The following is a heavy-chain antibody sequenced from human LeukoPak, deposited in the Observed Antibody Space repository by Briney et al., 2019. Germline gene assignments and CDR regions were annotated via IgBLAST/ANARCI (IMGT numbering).Heavy chain of an antibody. D-gene: IGHD2-15*01. CDR2: IIPIFGTA. CDR3: ARDRFYCSGGSCYSEYFDY. Sequence: GASVKVSCKASGGTFSSYAISRVRQAPGQGLEWMGGIIPIFGTANYAQKFQGRVTITADESTSTAYMELSSLRSEDTAVYYCARDRFYCSGGSCYSEYFDYWGQGTLVTVSS. V-gene: IGHV1-69*13. CDR1: GGTFSSYA. J-gene: IGHJ4*02.